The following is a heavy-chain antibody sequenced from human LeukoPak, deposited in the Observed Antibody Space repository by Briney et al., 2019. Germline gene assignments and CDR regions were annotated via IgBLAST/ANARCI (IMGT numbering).Heavy chain of an antibody. CDR2: ISSSDSTI. Sequence: GGSLRLSCAASGFTFSSYEMNWVRQAPAKGLDWVSYISSSDSTIYYADSVKGRFTISRDNAKNSLYLQMNSLRAEDTAVYYCASFPTTVADDYFDYWGQGTLVTVSS. V-gene: IGHV3-48*03. D-gene: IGHD4-17*01. J-gene: IGHJ4*02. CDR3: ASFPTTVADDYFDY. CDR1: GFTFSSYE.